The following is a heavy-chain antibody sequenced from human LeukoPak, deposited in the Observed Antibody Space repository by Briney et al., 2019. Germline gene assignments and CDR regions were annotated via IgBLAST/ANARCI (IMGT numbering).Heavy chain of an antibody. Sequence: PGGSLRLSCAASTVIFRKYWMGWARQAPGKGLEWVANIAHDGSVKWYVDPVKGRFIISRDNARDSLYLQMNGLRVEDTAIYYCAFFVREPQNWGQGTLVTVSS. CDR1: TVIFRKYW. V-gene: IGHV3-7*01. CDR2: IAHDGSVK. J-gene: IGHJ1*01. D-gene: IGHD3-10*02. CDR3: AFFVREPQN.